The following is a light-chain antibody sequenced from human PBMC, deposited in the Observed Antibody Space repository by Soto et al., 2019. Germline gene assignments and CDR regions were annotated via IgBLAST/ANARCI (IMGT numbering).Light chain of an antibody. V-gene: IGKV1-9*01. Sequence: HLTQSPSSLSASVGDRVTITCRASQGISSYFAWYQQQPGKAPKLLIYAASTLQTGLPSRFSGSGTGTDFTLHFIILQPEHFVTCYCPLLGSFPMTIGQWIQLEI. CDR3: PLLGSFPMT. J-gene: IGKJ5*01. CDR2: AAS. CDR1: QGISSY.